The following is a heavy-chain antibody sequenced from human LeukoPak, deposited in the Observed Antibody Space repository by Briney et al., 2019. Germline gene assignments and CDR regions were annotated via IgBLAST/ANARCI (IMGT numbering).Heavy chain of an antibody. CDR3: ARLRYYYDSSGYSNYYYGMDV. CDR1: GFTFSTYV. Sequence: GGSLRLSCAASGFTFSTYVMNWVRQAPGKGLEWVSTISDSGGSTYYADSVKGRFTISRDNSKSTLYLQMNSLKASDTAMYYCARLRYYYDSSGYSNYYYGMDVWGQGTTVTVSS. J-gene: IGHJ6*02. CDR2: ISDSGGST. D-gene: IGHD3-22*01. V-gene: IGHV3-23*01.